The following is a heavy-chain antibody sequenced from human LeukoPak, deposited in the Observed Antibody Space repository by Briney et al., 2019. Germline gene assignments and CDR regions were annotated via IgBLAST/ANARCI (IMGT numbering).Heavy chain of an antibody. CDR2: INSGGT. J-gene: IGHJ3*02. V-gene: IGHV1-2*02. CDR3: TTIAAGGAFDI. CDR1: GYTFTSYD. Sequence: ASVKVSCKASGYTFTSYDINWVRQATGQGLEWMGWINSGGTNYAQKFQGRVTMTRDTSISTDYMDLSRLKSDDTAVYYCTTIAAGGAFDIWGQGTMVTVSS. D-gene: IGHD6-13*01.